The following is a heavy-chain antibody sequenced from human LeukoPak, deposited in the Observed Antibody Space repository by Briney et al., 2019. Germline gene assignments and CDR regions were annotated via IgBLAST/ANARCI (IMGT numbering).Heavy chain of an antibody. Sequence: GRSLRLSCAASGFTFSSYAIHWVRQAPGKGLEGVAVISYDGSNKYYADSVKGRFTMSRDNSKNTVSLQMNSLRVEDTAVYYCAGDGWHGLFTYWGQGTLVTVSS. V-gene: IGHV3-30*04. CDR1: GFTFSSYA. D-gene: IGHD5-24*01. CDR2: ISYDGSNK. CDR3: AGDGWHGLFTY. J-gene: IGHJ4*02.